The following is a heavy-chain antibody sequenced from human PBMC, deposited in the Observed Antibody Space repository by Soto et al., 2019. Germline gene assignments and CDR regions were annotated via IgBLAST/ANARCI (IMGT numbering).Heavy chain of an antibody. Sequence: QVQLVHSGAEVKRPGSSVKVSCKASGGIFSTYAISWVRQAPGQGLEWLGGVIPVSGTASYSQKFQVRLTLTADAFTTPVYMYLSSLKSADTAPYYCARAMHSTAGTVDYYYGMDVWGQGTAVTVP. J-gene: IGHJ6*02. CDR1: GGIFSTYA. CDR2: VIPVSGTA. V-gene: IGHV1-69*01. D-gene: IGHD1-7*01. CDR3: ARAMHSTAGTVDYYYGMDV.